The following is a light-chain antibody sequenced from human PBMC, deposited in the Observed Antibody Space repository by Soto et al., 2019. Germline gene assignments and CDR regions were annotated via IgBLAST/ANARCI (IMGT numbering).Light chain of an antibody. CDR1: QSVSSSY. J-gene: IGKJ1*01. CDR2: GAS. CDR3: QQYGSSSWT. Sequence: EIVLTQSPGTLSLSPGERATLSCRASQSVSSSYLAWYQQKPGQAPRLLVHGASSRATGIPDRFSGSGSETDFTLTISRLEPEDFAVYYCQQYGSSSWTFGQGPKVEIK. V-gene: IGKV3-20*01.